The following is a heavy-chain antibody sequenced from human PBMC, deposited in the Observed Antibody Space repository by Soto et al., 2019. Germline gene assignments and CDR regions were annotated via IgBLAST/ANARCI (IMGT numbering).Heavy chain of an antibody. CDR1: GYTFTSYG. CDR2: ISAYNGNT. CDR3: ARGARFLEWLNYYYYGMDV. J-gene: IGHJ6*02. D-gene: IGHD3-3*01. Sequence: ASVKVSCKASGYTFTSYGISWVRQAPGQGLEWMGWISAYNGNTNYAQKLQGRVTMTTDTSTSTAYMELRSLRSDDTAVYYCARGARFLEWLNYYYYGMDVWGQGTKVTVSS. V-gene: IGHV1-18*01.